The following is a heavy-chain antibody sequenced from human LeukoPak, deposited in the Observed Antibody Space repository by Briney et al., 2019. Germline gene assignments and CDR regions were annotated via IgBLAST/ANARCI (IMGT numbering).Heavy chain of an antibody. D-gene: IGHD5-12*01. CDR1: GFTFSSYA. CDR2: ISGSGGST. CDR3: AKDLSWHSSSDYDFDY. J-gene: IGHJ4*02. Sequence: GGSLRLSCAASGFTFSSYAMSWVRQAPGKGLEWVSAISGSGGSTYYADSVEGRFTISRDNSKNTLYLQMNSLRAEDTAVYYCAKDLSWHSSSDYDFDYWGQGTLVTVSS. V-gene: IGHV3-23*01.